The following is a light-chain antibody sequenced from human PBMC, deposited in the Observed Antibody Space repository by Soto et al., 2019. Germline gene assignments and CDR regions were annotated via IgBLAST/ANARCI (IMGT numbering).Light chain of an antibody. CDR2: KAS. V-gene: IGKV1-5*03. CDR3: QQYNTYWT. Sequence: DIQMTQSPSTLSASVGDRVTITCRASQSISNWLAWYQQKPGKAPKLLIYKASILESGVPSRFNGSGSGTEFTLTISSLQPADFASYYCQQYNTYWTFGQGTKVDIK. CDR1: QSISNW. J-gene: IGKJ1*01.